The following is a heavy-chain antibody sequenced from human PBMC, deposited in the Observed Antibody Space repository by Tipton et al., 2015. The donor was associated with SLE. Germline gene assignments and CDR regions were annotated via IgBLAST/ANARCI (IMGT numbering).Heavy chain of an antibody. V-gene: IGHV4-31*11. CDR2: IYHSGST. D-gene: IGHD5-12*01. CDR1: GGSISSVGYY. CDR3: AREKSGHGYFDS. Sequence: TLSLTCAVSGGSISSVGYYWSWIRQHPGKGLEWIGHIYHSGSTFYSPSLRSRATISVDTSKNQFPLRLISVTAADTAVYYCAREKSGHGYFDSWGQGSLVTVSS. J-gene: IGHJ4*02.